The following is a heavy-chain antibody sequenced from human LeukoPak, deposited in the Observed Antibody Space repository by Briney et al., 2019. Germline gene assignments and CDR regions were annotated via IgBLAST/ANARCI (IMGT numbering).Heavy chain of an antibody. CDR3: AKEVGIQLWLRRGYMDV. Sequence: PGGSLRLSCAASGFIFNSCAMSWVRQAPGKGLEWVSAISGSGDSTYYADSVKGRFTISRDNSKNTLYLQMNSLRAEDTAVYYCAKEVGIQLWLRRGYMDVWGKGTTVTVSS. CDR1: GFIFNSCA. CDR2: ISGSGDST. V-gene: IGHV3-23*01. J-gene: IGHJ6*03. D-gene: IGHD5-18*01.